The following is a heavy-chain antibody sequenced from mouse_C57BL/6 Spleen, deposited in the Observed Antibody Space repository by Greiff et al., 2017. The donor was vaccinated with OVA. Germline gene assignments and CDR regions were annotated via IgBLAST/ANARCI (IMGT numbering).Heavy chain of an antibody. V-gene: IGHV1-53*01. Sequence: QVQLQQPGTELVKPGASVTLSCKASGYTFTSYWMHWVKQRPGQGLEWIGNINPSNGGTNYNEKFKSKATLTVDKSSSTAYMQLRSLTSEDSAVYYGARGDYCGSWAWFAYWGQGTLVTVSA. CDR2: INPSNGGT. J-gene: IGHJ3*01. D-gene: IGHD1-1*01. CDR3: ARGDYCGSWAWFAY. CDR1: GYTFTSYW.